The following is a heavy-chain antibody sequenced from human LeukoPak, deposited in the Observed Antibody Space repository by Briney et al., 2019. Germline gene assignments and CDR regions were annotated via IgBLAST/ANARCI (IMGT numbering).Heavy chain of an antibody. CDR1: GFTFRDYA. J-gene: IGHJ5*02. CDR3: ARIWSARDWFDP. D-gene: IGHD1-1*01. V-gene: IGHV3-11*01. Sequence: GGSLRLSCEASGFTFRDYAMTWIRQAPGKGLEWISYIKKRSAATYYADSVTGRFVISRDDAKHFLYLDLTNLRAEDTATYFCARIWSARDWFDPRGQGT. CDR2: IKKRSAAT.